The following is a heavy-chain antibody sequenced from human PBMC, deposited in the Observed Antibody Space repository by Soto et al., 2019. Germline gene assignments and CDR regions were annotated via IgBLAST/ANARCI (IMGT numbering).Heavy chain of an antibody. CDR3: ARSIAAIKARFEGYYFDY. CDR1: GGSISSGGYY. V-gene: IGHV4-31*03. Sequence: SETLSLTCTVSGGSISSGGYYWSWIRQHPGKGLGWIGYIYYSGSTYYNPSLKSRVTISVDTSKNQFSLKLSSVTAADTAVYYCARSIAAIKARFEGYYFDYWGQGTLVTVSS. D-gene: IGHD6-6*01. J-gene: IGHJ4*02. CDR2: IYYSGST.